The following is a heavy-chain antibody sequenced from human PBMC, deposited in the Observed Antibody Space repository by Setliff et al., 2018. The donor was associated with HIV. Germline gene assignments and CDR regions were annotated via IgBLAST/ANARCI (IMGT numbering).Heavy chain of an antibody. Sequence: SETLSLTCYVSGGSISSRDSSWTWIRQPPGKGLEWIAHIYSSGSPYYNPSLKSRFIMLIDTSQNQFSLKVNSVTAADTAVYYCARERYFYHNDGSRSRHFDYWGQGALVTVSS. D-gene: IGHD3-10*01. J-gene: IGHJ4*02. CDR2: IYSSGSP. CDR1: GGSISSRDSS. CDR3: ARERYFYHNDGSRSRHFDY. V-gene: IGHV4-30-4*01.